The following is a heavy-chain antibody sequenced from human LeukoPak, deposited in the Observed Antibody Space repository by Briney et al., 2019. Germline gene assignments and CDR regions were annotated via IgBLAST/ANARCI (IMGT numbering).Heavy chain of an antibody. CDR2: ISGSGGST. J-gene: IGHJ4*02. CDR3: AKGSIAAAGTNYFDY. D-gene: IGHD6-13*01. V-gene: IGHV3-23*01. CDR1: GFTFSSYA. Sequence: PGGSLRPSCAASGFTFSSYAMSWVRQAPGKGLEWVSAISGSGGSTYYADSVKGRFTISRDNSKNTLYLQMNSLRAEDTAVYYCAKGSIAAAGTNYFDYWGQGTLVTVSS.